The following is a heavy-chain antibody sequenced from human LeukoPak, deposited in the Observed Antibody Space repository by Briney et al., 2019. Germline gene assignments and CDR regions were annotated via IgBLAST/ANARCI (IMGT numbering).Heavy chain of an antibody. CDR2: IKPDSGAT. J-gene: IGHJ6*02. D-gene: IGHD3-10*01. Sequence: ASVKVSCKAAGYTFTVHYLHWLRQAPGQGLEWMGWIKPDSGATHFAQNFQGRVTMTSDTSINTAYMELSSLTSDDTAMYYCARDTLWFGESPTGTYYYGMDVWGQGTTVTVSS. V-gene: IGHV1-2*02. CDR3: ARDTLWFGESPTGTYYYGMDV. CDR1: GYTFTVHY.